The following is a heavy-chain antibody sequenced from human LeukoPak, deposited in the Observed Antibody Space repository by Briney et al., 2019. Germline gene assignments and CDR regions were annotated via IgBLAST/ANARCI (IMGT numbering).Heavy chain of an antibody. D-gene: IGHD3-3*01. Sequence: GASVKVSCKASGYTFTSYDINWVRQATGQGLEWMGWMNPNSGNTGYAQKFQGRVTMTRNTSIGTAYMELSSLRSEDTAVYYCARFLEWSEHPWELPGMDVWGQGTTVTVSS. CDR3: ARFLEWSEHPWELPGMDV. V-gene: IGHV1-8*01. CDR2: MNPNSGNT. J-gene: IGHJ6*02. CDR1: GYTFTSYD.